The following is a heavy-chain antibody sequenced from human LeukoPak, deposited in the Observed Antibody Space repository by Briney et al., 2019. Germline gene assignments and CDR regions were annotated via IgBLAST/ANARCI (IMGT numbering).Heavy chain of an antibody. CDR1: GFTVSSNY. D-gene: IGHD2-15*01. CDR2: ISSSSSYI. CDR3: ATPIVVVVAAGGRDAFDI. Sequence: GGSLRLSCAASGFTVSSNYMSWVRQAPGKGLEWVSSISSSSSYIYYADSVKGRFTISRDNAKNSLYLQMNSLRAEDTAVYYCATPIVVVVAAGGRDAFDIWGQGTMVTVSS. J-gene: IGHJ3*02. V-gene: IGHV3-21*01.